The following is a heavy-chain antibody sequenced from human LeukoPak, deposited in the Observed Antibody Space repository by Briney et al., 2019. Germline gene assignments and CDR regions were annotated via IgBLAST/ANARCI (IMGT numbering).Heavy chain of an antibody. J-gene: IGHJ6*03. D-gene: IGHD2-8*01. CDR1: GYSFTGYY. Sequence: ASVKVSCKASGYSFTGYYIHWVRQAPGQGLEWMGWINPDGDFTKSAQKFQGRVTMTTDKSINTVFMELSGLTSDDTALYYCARGPNHYYYMDFWGKGTTVSVSS. CDR3: ARGPNHYYYMDF. V-gene: IGHV1-2*02. CDR2: INPDGDFT.